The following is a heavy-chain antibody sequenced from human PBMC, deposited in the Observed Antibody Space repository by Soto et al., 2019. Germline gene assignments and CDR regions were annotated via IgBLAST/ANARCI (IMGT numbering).Heavy chain of an antibody. CDR2: IYYSGST. CDR1: GGSISSGGYY. J-gene: IGHJ5*02. V-gene: IGHV4-31*03. Sequence: SETLSLTCTVSGGSISSGGYYWSWIRQHPGKGLEWIGYIYYSGSTYYNPSLKSRVTISVDTSKNQFSLKLSSVTAADTAVYYCATDQTGRAHPGHTWFDPWGQGTLVTVSS. CDR3: ATDQTGRAHPGHTWFDP. D-gene: IGHD3-10*01.